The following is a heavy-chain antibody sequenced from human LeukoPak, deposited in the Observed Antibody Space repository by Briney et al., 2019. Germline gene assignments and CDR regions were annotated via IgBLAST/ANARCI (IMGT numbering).Heavy chain of an antibody. CDR2: INHSGST. J-gene: IGHJ4*02. V-gene: IGHV4-34*01. CDR3: AADSSSRGY. Sequence: KPSETLSLTCAVYGGSFSGYYWSWIRQPPGKGLEWIGEINHSGSTNYNPSLKSRVTISVDTSKNQFSLKLSSVTAADTAVYYCAADSSSRGYWGQGTLVTVSS. CDR1: GGSFSGYY. D-gene: IGHD6-6*01.